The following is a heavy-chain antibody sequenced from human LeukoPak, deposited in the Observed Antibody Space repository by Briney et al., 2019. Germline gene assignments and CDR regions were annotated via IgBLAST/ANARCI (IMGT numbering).Heavy chain of an antibody. D-gene: IGHD1-26*01. CDR1: GFSLSTSGVG. CDR2: ICWDDDK. V-gene: IGHV2-5*02. Sequence: SGPTLVKPTQTLTLTCTFSGFSLSTSGVGVGWIRQPPGKALEWLGIICWDDDKRYSPSLKSRLTITKDTSKNQVVLTMTNMDPVDTATYYCARRRAAGSLFDYWGQGTPVTVSS. CDR3: ARRRAAGSLFDY. J-gene: IGHJ4*02.